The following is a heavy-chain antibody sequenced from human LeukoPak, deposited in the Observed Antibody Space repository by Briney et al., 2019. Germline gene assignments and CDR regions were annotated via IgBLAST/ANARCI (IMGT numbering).Heavy chain of an antibody. CDR1: GFTFSDYY. D-gene: IGHD1-1*01. J-gene: IGHJ6*02. Sequence: GGSLRLSCAASGFTFSDYYMSWIRQAPGKGLEWVSYMSTSGSTVYYADSVKGRFTISRDNAKNSQYLQMNSLRAEDTAVYYCARSPPSGTYYYGMDVWGQGTTVTVSS. CDR2: MSTSGSTV. V-gene: IGHV3-11*01. CDR3: ARSPPSGTYYYGMDV.